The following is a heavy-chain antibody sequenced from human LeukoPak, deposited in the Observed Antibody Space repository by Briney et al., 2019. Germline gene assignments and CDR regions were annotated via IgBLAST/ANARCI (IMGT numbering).Heavy chain of an antibody. CDR1: GFTFSSYD. V-gene: IGHV3-7*01. CDR2: IKQDGSEK. Sequence: PGGSLRLSCAASGFTFSSYDMHWVRQAPGKGLEWVANIKQDGSEKYYVDSVKGRLTISRDNAKNSLYLQMNSLRAEDTAVYYCARDGAARVYYFDYWGQGTLVTVSS. CDR3: ARDGAARVYYFDY. D-gene: IGHD6-6*01. J-gene: IGHJ4*02.